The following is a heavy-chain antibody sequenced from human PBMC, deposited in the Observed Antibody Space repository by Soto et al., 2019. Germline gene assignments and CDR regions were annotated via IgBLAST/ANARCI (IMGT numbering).Heavy chain of an antibody. J-gene: IGHJ3*02. CDR2: ISSSSSYI. CDR3: AGRIADNAFDI. D-gene: IGHD6-13*01. Sequence: GSLRLSCAASGFTFSSYSMNWVRQAPGKGLEWVSSISSSSSYIYYADSVKGRFTISRDNAKNSLYLQMNSLRAEDTAVYYCAGRIADNAFDIWGQGTMVTVSS. CDR1: GFTFSSYS. V-gene: IGHV3-21*01.